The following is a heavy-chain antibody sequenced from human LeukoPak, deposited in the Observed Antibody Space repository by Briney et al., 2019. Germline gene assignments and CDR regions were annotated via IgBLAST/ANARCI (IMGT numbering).Heavy chain of an antibody. J-gene: IGHJ3*02. CDR3: ARDRGYCSSTSCYNAFDI. CDR2: IKQDGSEK. D-gene: IGHD2-2*02. V-gene: IGHV3-7*03. CDR1: GFTFSSYW. Sequence: PGGSLRLSCAASGFTFSSYWMSWVRQAPGKGLEWVANIKQDGSEKYYVDSVKGRFTISRDNAKNSLYLQMNSLRAEDTALYHCARDRGYCSSTSCYNAFDIWGQGTMVTVSS.